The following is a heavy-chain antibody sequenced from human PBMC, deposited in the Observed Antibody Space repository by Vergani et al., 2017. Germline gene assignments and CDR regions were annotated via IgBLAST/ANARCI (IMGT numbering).Heavy chain of an antibody. J-gene: IGHJ3*01. V-gene: IGHV5-51*01. D-gene: IGHD6-13*01. Sequence: EVQLVQSGAEVKKPGESLKISCKCSGYSFTSYWIGWVRQMPGKGLEWMGIIYPGASDTRYSPSFQGQVTISADKSISTAYLQWSSLKASDTAMYYCARLFWYSSSWSDAFDVWGQGTMVTVSS. CDR2: IYPGASDT. CDR3: ARLFWYSSSWSDAFDV. CDR1: GYSFTSYW.